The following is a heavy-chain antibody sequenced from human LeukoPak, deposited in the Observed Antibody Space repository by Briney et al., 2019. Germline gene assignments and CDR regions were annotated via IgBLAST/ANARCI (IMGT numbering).Heavy chain of an antibody. CDR1: GYTFTSYG. CDR3: ARHHYDFWSGYPYYFDY. V-gene: IGHV1-18*01. D-gene: IGHD3-3*01. J-gene: IGHJ4*02. CDR2: ISAYNGNT. Sequence: AGPVKVSCKASGYTFTSYGISWVRQAPGQGLEWMGWISAYNGNTNYAQKLQGRVTMTTDTSTSTAYMELRSLRSDDTAVYYCARHHYDFWSGYPYYFDYWGQGTLVTISS.